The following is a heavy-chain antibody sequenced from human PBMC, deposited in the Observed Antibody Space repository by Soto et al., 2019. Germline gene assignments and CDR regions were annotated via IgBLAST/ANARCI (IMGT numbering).Heavy chain of an antibody. Sequence: GGSLRLSCAASGFTFSSYSMNWVRQDPGKGLEWVSSLSSSSSYIYYAGSVKGRFTISRDNAKNSLYLQMNSLRAEDTAVYYCARGLWAIAARPSEDYYYMDVWGKGTTVTVSS. D-gene: IGHD6-6*01. CDR3: ARGLWAIAARPSEDYYYMDV. J-gene: IGHJ6*03. CDR2: LSSSSSYI. V-gene: IGHV3-21*01. CDR1: GFTFSSYS.